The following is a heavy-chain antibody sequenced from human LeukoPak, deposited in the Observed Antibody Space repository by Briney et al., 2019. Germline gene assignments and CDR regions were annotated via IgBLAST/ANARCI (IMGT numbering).Heavy chain of an antibody. Sequence: ASVKVSCKAAGYIFTNHYMHWVRQAPGQGLEWMGLINPSGSSTLYAEKFRGRIIMTRDMSTATDYMELSSLRSEDTAVYYCARDNSIADRGWWFDPWGQGTLVTVSS. V-gene: IGHV1-46*01. D-gene: IGHD4-23*01. J-gene: IGHJ5*02. CDR1: GYIFTNHY. CDR3: ARDNSIADRGWWFDP. CDR2: INPSGSST.